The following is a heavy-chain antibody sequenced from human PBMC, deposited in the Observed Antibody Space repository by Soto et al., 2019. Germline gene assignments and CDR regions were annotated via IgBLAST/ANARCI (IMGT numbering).Heavy chain of an antibody. J-gene: IGHJ6*02. CDR2: ISGSGGST. CDR1: GFTFSSYA. CDR3: VKIEVITIYYYYYGMDV. V-gene: IGHV3-23*01. D-gene: IGHD3-22*01. Sequence: GGSLRLSCAASGFTFSSYAMSWVRQAPGKGLEWVSAISGSGGSTYYADSVKGRFTISRDNSKNTLYLQMNSLRAEDTAVYYCVKIEVITIYYYYYGMDVWGQGTTVTVSS.